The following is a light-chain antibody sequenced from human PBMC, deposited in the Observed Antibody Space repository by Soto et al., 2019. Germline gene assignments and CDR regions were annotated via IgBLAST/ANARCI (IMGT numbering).Light chain of an antibody. Sequence: QSALTQPASVSGCPGQSITISCTGTSSDVGGYNYVSWYQQHPGKAPKLMIYDVSNRPSGVSNRFSGSKSGNTASLTISGLQAEDEADSYCSSYTSSSTLFGGGTKLTVL. CDR3: SSYTSSSTL. CDR1: SSDVGGYNY. V-gene: IGLV2-14*01. J-gene: IGLJ2*01. CDR2: DVS.